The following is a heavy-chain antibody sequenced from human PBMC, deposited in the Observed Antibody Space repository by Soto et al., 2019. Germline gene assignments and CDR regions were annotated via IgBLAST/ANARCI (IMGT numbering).Heavy chain of an antibody. Sequence: GGSLRLSCAASGFTVSSNYMSWVRQAPGKGLEWVSVIYSGGSTYYADSVKGRFTISRHNSKNTLYLQMNSLRAEDTAVYYCAKDTYYDFWSGYLLYYYYGMDVWGQGTTVTSP. CDR3: AKDTYYDFWSGYLLYYYYGMDV. D-gene: IGHD3-3*01. CDR2: IYSGGST. J-gene: IGHJ6*02. CDR1: GFTVSSNY. V-gene: IGHV3-53*04.